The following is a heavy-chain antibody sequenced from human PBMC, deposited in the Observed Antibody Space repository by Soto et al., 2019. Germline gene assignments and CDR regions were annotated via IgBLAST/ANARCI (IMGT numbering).Heavy chain of an antibody. CDR2: ISGSGGST. CDR3: AKDSPYSGYDLDAFDI. V-gene: IGHV3-23*01. Sequence: HPGGSLRLSCAASGFTFSSYAMSWVRQAPGKGLEWVSAISGSGGSTYYADSVKGRFTISRDNSMNTLYLQMNSLRAEDTAVYYCAKDSPYSGYDLDAFDIWGQGTMVTVSS. CDR1: GFTFSSYA. J-gene: IGHJ3*02. D-gene: IGHD5-12*01.